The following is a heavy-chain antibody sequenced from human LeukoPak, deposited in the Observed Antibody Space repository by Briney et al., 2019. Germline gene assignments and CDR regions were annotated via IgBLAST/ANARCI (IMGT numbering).Heavy chain of an antibody. Sequence: GGSLRLSCAASGFTFSSHEMNWVRQAPGKGLEWLSYISGSGGTMYYADSVRGRFTISRDNAKNSLYLQMNSLRTEDSALYSCARGAVAGTPPVDYWGPGTLVTVSS. D-gene: IGHD6-19*01. J-gene: IGHJ4*02. CDR1: GFTFSSHE. V-gene: IGHV3-48*03. CDR3: ARGAVAGTPPVDY. CDR2: ISGSGGTM.